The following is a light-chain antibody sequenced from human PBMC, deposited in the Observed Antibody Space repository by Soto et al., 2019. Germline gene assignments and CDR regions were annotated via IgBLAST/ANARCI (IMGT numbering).Light chain of an antibody. V-gene: IGKV3-15*01. CDR2: GAS. CDR3: QHYNSWPLT. Sequence: EMVMTQSPATLSVTPGERATLSCRASQRVNSNLAWYQQKPGQAPRLLIYGASTRATGIPGRFSGSGSGTEFTLTISSLQSEDFAIYYCQHYNSWPLTFGGGTKVEIK. CDR1: QRVNSN. J-gene: IGKJ4*01.